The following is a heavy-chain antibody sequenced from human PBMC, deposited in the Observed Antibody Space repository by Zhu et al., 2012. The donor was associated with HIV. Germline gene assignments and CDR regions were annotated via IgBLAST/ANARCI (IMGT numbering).Heavy chain of an antibody. J-gene: IGHJ4*02. CDR3: ASSSSGYGYFDY. Sequence: QVQLQESGPRLVKFSQTLSLTCGVSRYSISRGYYWAWIRQPPGKGLEWIADYFPQWESPLQSVPQESSQCVSGHVQDQYSLKLTSVTAADTAVYYCASSSSGYGYFDYWGREPWSPSPQ. CDR1: RYSISRGYY. V-gene: IGHV4-38-2*01. D-gene: IGHD5-18*01. CDR2: FPQWES.